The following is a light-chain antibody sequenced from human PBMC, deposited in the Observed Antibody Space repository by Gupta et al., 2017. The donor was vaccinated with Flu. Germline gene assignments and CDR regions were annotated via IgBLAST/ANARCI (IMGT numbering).Light chain of an antibody. CDR3: QQYDDRVT. CDR2: GAC. J-gene: IGKJ4*01. V-gene: IGKV1D-16*01. Sequence: SPSYVSAPVGARVTSTWRESQDIKKWLAWEQWKPDKAPWYMINGACNVNRGVTFRFGGSGAGTIFNLTSEGGQPEDSANYYWQQYDDRVTFGGGTTVEIK. CDR1: QDIKKW.